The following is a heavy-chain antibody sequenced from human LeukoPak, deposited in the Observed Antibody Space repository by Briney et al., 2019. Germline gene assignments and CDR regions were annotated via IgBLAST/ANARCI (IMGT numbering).Heavy chain of an antibody. D-gene: IGHD1-26*01. CDR3: ARANSYSGSYYIRRGSAFDI. J-gene: IGHJ3*02. V-gene: IGHV3-33*01. CDR2: IWYDGSNK. Sequence: GRSLRLSCAASGFTFSSYGMHWVRQAPGKGLEWVAVIWYDGSNKYYADSVRGRFTISRDNSKNTLYLQMNSLRAEDTAVYYCARANSYSGSYYIRRGSAFDIWGQGTMVTVSS. CDR1: GFTFSSYG.